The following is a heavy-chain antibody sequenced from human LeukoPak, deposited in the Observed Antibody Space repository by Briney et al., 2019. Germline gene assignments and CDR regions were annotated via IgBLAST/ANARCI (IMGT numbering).Heavy chain of an antibody. V-gene: IGHV3-74*01. Sequence: GGSLRLSCLASGLTFNTYWMHWVRQVPGKGPVWVSRINPDGSVAWDADSVRGRFIISRDDAKNSLYLQMNSLRAEDTAVYYCAGYIAAAGTLAVDYWGQGTLVTVSS. CDR1: GLTFNTYW. D-gene: IGHD6-13*01. CDR2: INPDGSVA. J-gene: IGHJ4*02. CDR3: AGYIAAAGTLAVDY.